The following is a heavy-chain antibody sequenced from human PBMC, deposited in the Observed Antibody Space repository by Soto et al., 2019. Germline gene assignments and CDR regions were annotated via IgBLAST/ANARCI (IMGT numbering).Heavy chain of an antibody. V-gene: IGHV3-13*01. Sequence: PGGSLRLSCAASGFTFSSYDMHWVRQATGKGLEWVSAIGTAGDTCYPGSVKGRFTISRENAKNSLYLQMNSLRAGDTAVYYCARGGAARPLYYYYGMDVWGQGTTVTVSS. CDR3: ARGGAARPLYYYYGMDV. CDR2: IGTAGDT. J-gene: IGHJ6*02. CDR1: GFTFSSYD. D-gene: IGHD6-6*01.